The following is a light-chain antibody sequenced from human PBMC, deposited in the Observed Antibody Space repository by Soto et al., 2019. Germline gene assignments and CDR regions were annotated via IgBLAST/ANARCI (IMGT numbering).Light chain of an antibody. CDR3: QQYNSYRA. V-gene: IGKV1-5*03. Sequence: DIQMTQSPSTLSASVGDRVTITCQASESIDSWLAWHQQKPGRAPKLLISKASSLESGVPSRFSGSGFGTEFTLTISSLQSDYFTTYSSQQYNSYRALGLGTKVDSK. J-gene: IGKJ1*01. CDR1: ESIDSW. CDR2: KAS.